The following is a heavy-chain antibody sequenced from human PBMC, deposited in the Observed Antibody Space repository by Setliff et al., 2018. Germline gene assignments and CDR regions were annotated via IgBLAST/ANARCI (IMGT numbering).Heavy chain of an antibody. CDR3: AREHPPGAFSYMDV. J-gene: IGHJ6*03. CDR2: ISSSSTYI. Sequence: PGGSLRLSCAASGFTFSSYTMNWVRQAPGKGLEWVTAISSSSTYIFYADSVKGRFTISRDNARNALYLQMNSLRAEDTAVYFSAREHPPGAFSYMDVWGKGTTVTVSS. CDR1: GFTFSSYT. V-gene: IGHV3-21*01.